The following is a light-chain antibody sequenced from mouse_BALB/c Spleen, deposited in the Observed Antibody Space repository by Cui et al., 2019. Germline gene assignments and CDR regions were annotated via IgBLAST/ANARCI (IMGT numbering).Light chain of an antibody. CDR3: QQWSSNPLT. J-gene: IGKJ5*01. CDR1: SRVSD. V-gene: IGKV4-72*01. Sequence: QIVLPQSPAILSASPGEKVTMTCRARSRVSDRQWYKEKAGASAKHWIEATCNRACGVPARFSGSGSGTSYSLTISRVEAEDAATYYCQQWSSNPLTFGAGTKLELK. CDR2: ATC.